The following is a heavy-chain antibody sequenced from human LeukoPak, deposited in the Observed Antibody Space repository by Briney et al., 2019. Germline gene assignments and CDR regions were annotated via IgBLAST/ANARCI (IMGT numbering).Heavy chain of an antibody. Sequence: PSETLSLTCTVSGGSISGYFWSWIRQPPGKTLEWIGYIYYNGSATYTPSLKSRVTISVDTSKNQFSLRLSSVTAADTAVYYCAREGGLNNNWGQGTLVTVSS. D-gene: IGHD1-14*01. CDR1: GGSISGYF. CDR3: AREGGLNNN. V-gene: IGHV4-59*01. CDR2: IYYNGSA. J-gene: IGHJ4*02.